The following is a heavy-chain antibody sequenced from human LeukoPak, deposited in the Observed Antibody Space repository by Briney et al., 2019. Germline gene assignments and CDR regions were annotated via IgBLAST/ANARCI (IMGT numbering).Heavy chain of an antibody. CDR1: GGSISSYY. V-gene: IGHV4-59*01. J-gene: IGHJ2*01. Sequence: PSETLSLTCTVSGGSISSYYWSWIRQPPGKGLEWIGYIYYSGRTNYNPSLKSRVTISVDTSKNQFSLKLSSVTAADTAVYYCARDCSSTSCYARLGGRADYWYFDLWGRGTLVTVSS. CDR2: IYYSGRT. CDR3: ARDCSSTSCYARLGGRADYWYFDL. D-gene: IGHD2-2*01.